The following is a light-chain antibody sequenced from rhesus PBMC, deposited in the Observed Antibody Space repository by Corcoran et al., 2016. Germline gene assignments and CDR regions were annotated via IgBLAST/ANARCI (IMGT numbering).Light chain of an antibody. CDR2: NTN. V-gene: IGLV7-76*01. CDR3: WLYYSGAHI. J-gene: IGLJ1*01. CDR1: TGAVTSGNY. Sequence: QAVVTQEPSLTVSPGGTVTLTCGSSTGAVTSGNYPHWFQQKPGQAPRGLIYNTNSKHSWTPARSSGSLAGGKAALTLSGAQPENEAEYFCWLYYSGAHIFGAGTRLTVL.